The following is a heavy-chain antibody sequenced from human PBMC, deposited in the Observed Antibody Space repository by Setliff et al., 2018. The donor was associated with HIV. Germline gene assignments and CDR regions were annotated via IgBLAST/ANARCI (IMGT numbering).Heavy chain of an antibody. D-gene: IGHD6-6*01. CDR2: IYYSGST. Sequence: SETLSLTCTVSGDFISSDYYWGWIRQPPGKGLEWIGSIYYSGSTNYNPSVKSRVTISIDTSKKQFALRLGSVTAADTAVYYCARRPYYFDSWGQGTLVTVSS. CDR3: ARRPYYFDS. V-gene: IGHV4-38-2*02. J-gene: IGHJ4*02. CDR1: GDFISSDYY.